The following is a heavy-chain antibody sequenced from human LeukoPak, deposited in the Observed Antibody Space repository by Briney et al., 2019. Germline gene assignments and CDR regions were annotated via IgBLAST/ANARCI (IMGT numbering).Heavy chain of an antibody. J-gene: IGHJ4*02. V-gene: IGHV3-9*03. D-gene: IGHD6-19*01. CDR2: ISWNNGDL. CDR3: VRGPGMAVEKRYFDY. Sequence: PGRSLRLSCAASGFSFGGYAMHWVRQPPGKGLEWVSGISWNNGDLHYADPVRGRFTISRDNAKNSLYLQMNSLRVEDMALYYCVRGPGMAVEKRYFDYWGQGTLVTVSS. CDR1: GFSFGGYA.